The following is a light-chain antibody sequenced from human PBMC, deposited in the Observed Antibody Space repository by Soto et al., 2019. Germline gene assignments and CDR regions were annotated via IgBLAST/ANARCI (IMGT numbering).Light chain of an antibody. Sequence: EIVMTQSPATLSVSPGESATLSCRASQSVSSNLAWHQQKPGQAPRILMYDASTRATGISARFSGSGSGTEFTLTISSLQSEDFAVYYCQQYHNWPITVGQGTRVEIK. CDR2: DAS. V-gene: IGKV3-15*01. J-gene: IGKJ5*01. CDR1: QSVSSN. CDR3: QQYHNWPIT.